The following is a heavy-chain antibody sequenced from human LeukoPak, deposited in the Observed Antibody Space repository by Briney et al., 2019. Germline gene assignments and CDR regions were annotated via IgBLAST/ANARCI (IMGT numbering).Heavy chain of an antibody. D-gene: IGHD3-10*01. CDR2: IYYSGST. J-gene: IGHJ5*02. V-gene: IGHV4-39*01. CDR1: GVSISSSSYY. CDR3: ARYILGVARWFNP. Sequence: PSETLSLTCTVAGVSISSSSYYWGWIRQPPGKGLEWIGSIYYSGSTYYKPSLKSRATISVDTSKNQFSLKLSSVTAADTAVYYCARYILGVARWFNPWGQGTLVTVSS.